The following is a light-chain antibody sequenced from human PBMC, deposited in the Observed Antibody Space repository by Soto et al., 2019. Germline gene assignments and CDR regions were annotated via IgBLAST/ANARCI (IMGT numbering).Light chain of an antibody. CDR3: SSYAGSNKLV. CDR2: EVS. CDR1: SSDVGGYNY. J-gene: IGLJ2*01. Sequence: QSVVTQPPSASGSPGQSVTVSCTGTSSDVGGYNYVSWYQQHPGKAPKFMIYEVSKRPSGVPDRFSGSKSGNTASLTVSGLQSEDEADYYCSSYAGSNKLVFGGGTKVTGL. V-gene: IGLV2-8*01.